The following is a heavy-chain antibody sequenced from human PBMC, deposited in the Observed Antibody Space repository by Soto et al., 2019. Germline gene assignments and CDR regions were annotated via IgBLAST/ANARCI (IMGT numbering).Heavy chain of an antibody. D-gene: IGHD6-6*01. Sequence: PSQTLSLTCAMSGDSVSSDTAAWNWIREWPSRGLEWLGGTYYRSKWYNDYAVSVKSRITLNPDTSKNQFALQLNSLTPEDTAVYYCARAKEYPSSSGMDVWGQGITVTVSS. CDR1: GDSVSSDTAA. CDR2: TYYRSKWYN. V-gene: IGHV6-1*01. J-gene: IGHJ6*02. CDR3: ARAKEYPSSSGMDV.